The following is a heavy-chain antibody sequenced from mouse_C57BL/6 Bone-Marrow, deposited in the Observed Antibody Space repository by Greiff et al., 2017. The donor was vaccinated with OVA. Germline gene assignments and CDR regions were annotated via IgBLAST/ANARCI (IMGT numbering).Heavy chain of an antibody. Sequence: QVQLLQPGAELVKPGASVKLSCKASGYTFTSYWITWVKQRPGQGLEWIGDIYPGSGSTNYNERFKSKATLTVDTSSSTAYMQLSSLTSEDSAVYYCASRRDFDFWGQGTTLTVTS. CDR1: GYTFTSYW. J-gene: IGHJ2*01. V-gene: IGHV1-55*01. CDR3: ASRRDFDF. CDR2: IYPGSGST.